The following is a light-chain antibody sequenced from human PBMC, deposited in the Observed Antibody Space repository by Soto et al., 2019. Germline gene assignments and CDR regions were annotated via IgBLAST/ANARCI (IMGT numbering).Light chain of an antibody. Sequence: QSALTQPPSASGTPGQRVTISCSGSSSNIGSNYVYWYQQLPGTAPKLLIYRNNQRPSGVPDRFSGSKSGTSASLAISGLRSEDEADYYCAAWDDSLSYVFVTGTKVTVL. CDR1: SSNIGSNY. J-gene: IGLJ1*01. V-gene: IGLV1-47*01. CDR2: RNN. CDR3: AAWDDSLSYV.